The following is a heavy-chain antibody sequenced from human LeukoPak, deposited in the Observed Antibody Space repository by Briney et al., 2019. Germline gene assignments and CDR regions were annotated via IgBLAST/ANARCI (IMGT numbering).Heavy chain of an antibody. CDR1: GGSISSYY. V-gene: IGHV4-59*08. CDR3: ARHNTIAVAGSRFDY. J-gene: IGHJ4*02. Sequence: SETLSLTCTVSGGSISSYYWSWIRQPPGKGLEWIGYIYFSGSTNYNPSLKSRVTISVDTSKNQFSLKLSSVTAADTAVYYCARHNTIAVAGSRFDYWGQGTLVTVSS. CDR2: IYFSGST. D-gene: IGHD6-19*01.